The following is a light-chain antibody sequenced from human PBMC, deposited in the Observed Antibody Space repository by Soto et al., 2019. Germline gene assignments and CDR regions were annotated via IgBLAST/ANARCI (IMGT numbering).Light chain of an antibody. J-gene: IGKJ1*01. Sequence: EIVLTQSPGTLSLSPGERATLSCRASKSSSIDLAGYQQKPGQTPRLLIYGASNRATGIPDRFSASGSGTDFTLTISRLEPEDFAVYYCQQNGSSPRWTFGQGTKVEIK. CDR3: QQNGSSPRWT. CDR2: GAS. V-gene: IGKV3-20*01. CDR1: KSSSID.